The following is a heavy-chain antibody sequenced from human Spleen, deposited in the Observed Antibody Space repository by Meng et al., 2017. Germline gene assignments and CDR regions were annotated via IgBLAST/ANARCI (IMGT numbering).Heavy chain of an antibody. CDR2: IYQIGTT. V-gene: IGHV4-38-2*02. CDR1: GYSISSGYY. Sequence: SETLSLTCTVSGYSISSGYYWAWIRQPPGKGLEWIGSIYQIGTTYYNPSLKSRVTISVDMSKNQFSLKLSSVTAADTAVYYCARDRYYDQWDQDWFDPWGQGTLVTVSS. CDR3: ARDRYYDQWDQDWFDP. J-gene: IGHJ5*02. D-gene: IGHD3-22*01.